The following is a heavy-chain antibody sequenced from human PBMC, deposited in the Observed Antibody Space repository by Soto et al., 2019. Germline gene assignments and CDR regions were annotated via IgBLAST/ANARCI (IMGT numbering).Heavy chain of an antibody. D-gene: IGHD3-3*01. Sequence: ASVKVSCKAPGDTFTSYYLNWVRQAPGQGLEWMGVINPHGGSTKYAQKFQGRITMTRDTSRSTVYMELSSLRSDDTAIYYCARSSGGNFGIIIEGSNWFDPWGQGTLVTVS. CDR2: INPHGGST. CDR3: ARSSGGNFGIIIEGSNWFDP. CDR1: GDTFTSYY. J-gene: IGHJ5*02. V-gene: IGHV1-46*01.